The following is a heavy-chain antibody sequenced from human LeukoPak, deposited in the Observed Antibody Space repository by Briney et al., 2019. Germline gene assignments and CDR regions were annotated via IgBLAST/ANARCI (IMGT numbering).Heavy chain of an antibody. V-gene: IGHV4-4*02. J-gene: IGHJ5*02. CDR2: VYHGGTA. D-gene: IGHD6-6*01. CDR1: GGSISNTNW. CDR3: ARARGGGIAARSWFDP. Sequence: SETLSLTCAVSGGSISNTNWWNWVHQPPGKGLEWIGHVYHGGTANYNPSLKSRVTMSVDKSKNQFSLKLSSVTAADTAVYYCARARGGGIAARSWFDPWGQGTLVTVSS.